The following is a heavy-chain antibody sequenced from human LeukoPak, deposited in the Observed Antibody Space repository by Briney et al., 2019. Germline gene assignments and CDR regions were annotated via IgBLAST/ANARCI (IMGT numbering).Heavy chain of an antibody. CDR1: GYTFASHL. D-gene: IGHD3-22*01. J-gene: IGHJ5*02. V-gene: IGHV1-18*01. Sequence: VASVKVSCKASGYTFASHLTTWVRQAPGQGLEWVGWVSPYNGATNYAQKFRGRVTLTTGTSTTTADMDLTNLRLDDTAIYYCARAVDYYDNSGYYYPIDLWGQGTLVTVSS. CDR2: VSPYNGAT. CDR3: ARAVDYYDNSGYYYPIDL.